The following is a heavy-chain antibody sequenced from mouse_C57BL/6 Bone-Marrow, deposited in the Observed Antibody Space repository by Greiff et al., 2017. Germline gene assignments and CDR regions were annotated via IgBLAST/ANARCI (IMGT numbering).Heavy chain of an antibody. CDR1: GYTFTSYW. Sequence: QVHVKQSGAELVKPGASVKLSCKASGYTFTSYWMQWVKQRPGQGLEWIGEIDPSDSYTNYNQKFKGKATLTVDTSSSTAYMQLSSLTSEDSAVYYCARGYVWGTGTTVTVSS. CDR2: IDPSDSYT. V-gene: IGHV1-50*01. CDR3: ARGYV. J-gene: IGHJ1*03.